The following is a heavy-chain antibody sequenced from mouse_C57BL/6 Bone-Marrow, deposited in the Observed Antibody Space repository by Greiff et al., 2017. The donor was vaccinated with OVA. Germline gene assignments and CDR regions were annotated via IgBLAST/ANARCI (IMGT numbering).Heavy chain of an antibody. Sequence: QVQLQQPGAELVKPGASVKMSCKASGYTFTSYWITWVKQRPGQGLEWIGDIYPGSGSTNYNEKFKSKATLTVDTSSSTAYMQLSSLTSEDSAVYYCARPPSSYYYAMDYWGQGTSVTVSS. CDR1: GYTFTSYW. CDR2: IYPGSGST. J-gene: IGHJ4*01. D-gene: IGHD1-1*01. V-gene: IGHV1-55*01. CDR3: ARPPSSYYYAMDY.